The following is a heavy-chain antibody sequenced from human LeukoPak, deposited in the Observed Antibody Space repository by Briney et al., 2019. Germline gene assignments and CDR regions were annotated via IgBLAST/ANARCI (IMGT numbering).Heavy chain of an antibody. J-gene: IGHJ5*02. CDR3: ARRIAAAGTGMAWFDP. D-gene: IGHD6-13*01. Sequence: SETLSLTCAVSGYSISSGYYWGWIRQPPGKGLEWIGSIYRSGSTYYNPSLKSRVTKSVDTSKNQFSLKLSSVTAADTAVYYCARRIAAAGTGMAWFDPWGQGTLVTVSS. CDR1: GYSISSGYY. CDR2: IYRSGST. V-gene: IGHV4-38-2*01.